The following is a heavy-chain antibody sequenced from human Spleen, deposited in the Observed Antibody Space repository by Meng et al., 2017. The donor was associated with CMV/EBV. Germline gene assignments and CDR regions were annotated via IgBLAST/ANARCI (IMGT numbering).Heavy chain of an antibody. J-gene: IGHJ4*01. CDR3: ASAVNFGGTFDY. V-gene: IGHV5-51*01. CDR2: IYADDSNP. CDR1: GYFFTNSW. Sequence: GESLKISCKASGYFFTNSWIAWVRQKPGKGLEWMGLIYADDSNPRYSPSSEGQVTISADKSTSTAHLQWSSLKASDTAMYYCASAVNFGGTFDYWGHGTLVTVSS. D-gene: IGHD3/OR15-3a*01.